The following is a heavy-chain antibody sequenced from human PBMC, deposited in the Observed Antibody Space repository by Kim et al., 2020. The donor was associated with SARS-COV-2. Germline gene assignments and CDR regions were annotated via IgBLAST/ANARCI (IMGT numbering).Heavy chain of an antibody. CDR2: TNSDGSST. D-gene: IGHD2-2*01. Sequence: GGSLRLSCAASGFTFSTYWMYWVRQAPGKGLVWVSRTNSDGSSTNYADSVKGRFTISRDNAKNTPYLQMNSRRAEDTAVYYCARSSSTSCPCFYMDVWGKGTTVTVSS. J-gene: IGHJ6*03. V-gene: IGHV3-74*01. CDR3: ARSSSTSCPCFYMDV. CDR1: GFTFSTYW.